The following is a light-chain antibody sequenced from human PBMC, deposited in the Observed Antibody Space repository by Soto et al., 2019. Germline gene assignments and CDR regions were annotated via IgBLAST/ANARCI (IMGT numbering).Light chain of an antibody. Sequence: DIQMTQSPSSLSASVEDRVIITCRASQSISNHLNWYQQKPGKAPKLLIYGASTRATDIPARFSGSGSGTEFTLTISSLQSEDYAVYYCQQYNNLPRTFGGGTKVDIK. V-gene: IGKV1-33*01. CDR3: QQYNNLPRT. J-gene: IGKJ4*01. CDR2: GAS. CDR1: QSISNH.